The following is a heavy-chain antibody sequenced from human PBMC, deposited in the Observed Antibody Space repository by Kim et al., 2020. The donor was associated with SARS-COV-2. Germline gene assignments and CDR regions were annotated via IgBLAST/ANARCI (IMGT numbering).Heavy chain of an antibody. J-gene: IGHJ4*02. D-gene: IGHD3-10*01. Sequence: GGSLRLSCAASGFTFSGYGMYWVRQAPGKGLEWVAVISHDGINTCYGDSVKGRFTISRDNSKNTLYLQMNSLRDEDTAVYYCAKDLDPYGAGSHYRPDNCGQRNLVTVS. CDR1: GFTFSGYG. CDR3: AKDLDPYGAGSHYRPDN. V-gene: IGHV3-30*18. CDR2: ISHDGINT.